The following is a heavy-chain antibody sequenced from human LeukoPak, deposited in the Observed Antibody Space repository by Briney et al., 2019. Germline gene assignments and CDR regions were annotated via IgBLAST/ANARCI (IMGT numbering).Heavy chain of an antibody. V-gene: IGHV3-23*01. J-gene: IGHJ6*03. Sequence: GGSLRLSCAASGFTFSSYAMSWVRQAPGKGLEWVSAISGSGGSTYYADSVKGRFTISRDNSKNTLYLQMNSLRAEDTAVYYCAREAGYSSSWANYYYYMDVWGKGTTVTVSS. CDR3: AREAGYSSSWANYYYYMDV. CDR2: ISGSGGST. CDR1: GFTFSSYA. D-gene: IGHD6-13*01.